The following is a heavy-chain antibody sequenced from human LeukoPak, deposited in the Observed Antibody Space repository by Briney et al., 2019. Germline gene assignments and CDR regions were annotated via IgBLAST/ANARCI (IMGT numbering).Heavy chain of an antibody. Sequence: PPETLSLTCSLSSLSVGSAGYYCTWIRQPPGKGLDWIGYTYYSQNSNYNPFLKSPVPMTLDPSQTRFSLKLSSVTAADTAVYYCARSQSQSGSYRYYFTYWGQGTLVTVSS. CDR2: TYYSQNS. V-gene: IGHV4-61*08. CDR1: SLSVGSAGYY. D-gene: IGHD1-26*01. J-gene: IGHJ4*02. CDR3: ARSQSQSGSYRYYFTY.